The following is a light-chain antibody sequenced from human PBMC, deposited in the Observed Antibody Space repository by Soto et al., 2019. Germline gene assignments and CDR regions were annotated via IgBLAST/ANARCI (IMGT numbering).Light chain of an antibody. CDR1: SSNIGAGYD. CDR3: QPYDTSLRGWV. V-gene: IGLV1-40*01. Sequence: QPVLTQPPSVSGAPGQRVTISCTGSSSNIGAGYDVHWYQQLPGTAPKLLIYGNSNRPSGVPDRFSGSKSGTSASLAITGLQAEDEADYYCQPYDTSLRGWVFGGGTKLTVL. CDR2: GNS. J-gene: IGLJ3*02.